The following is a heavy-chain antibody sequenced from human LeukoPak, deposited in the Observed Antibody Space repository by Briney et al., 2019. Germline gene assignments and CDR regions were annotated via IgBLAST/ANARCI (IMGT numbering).Heavy chain of an antibody. CDR1: GGSISSGGYY. Sequence: SETLSLTCTVSGGSISSGGYYWSWGRQHPGKGLEWIGYINYSGSTYYNPSLKRRVTTSVDTSKNQFSLKLTSVTAADMAVYYCARVPMVTTDYFDYSSQGT. CDR2: INYSGST. D-gene: IGHD5-18*01. CDR3: ARVPMVTTDYFDY. J-gene: IGHJ4*02. V-gene: IGHV4-31*02.